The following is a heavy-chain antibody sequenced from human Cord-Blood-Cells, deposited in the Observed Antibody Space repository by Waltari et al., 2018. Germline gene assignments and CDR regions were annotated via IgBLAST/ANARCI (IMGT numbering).Heavy chain of an antibody. CDR2: INAGNGNT. CDR3: ARGVLGEYYYDSSGYYQFDP. D-gene: IGHD3-22*01. V-gene: IGHV1-3*01. CDR1: GYTFTSYA. Sequence: QVQLVQSGAEVKKPGASVKVSCKASGYTFTSYAMHWVRQAPGQRLEWMGWINAGNGNTKYSQKFQGRVTITRDTSASPAYMELSSLRSEDTAVYYCARGVLGEYYYDSSGYYQFDPWGQGTLVTVSS. J-gene: IGHJ5*02.